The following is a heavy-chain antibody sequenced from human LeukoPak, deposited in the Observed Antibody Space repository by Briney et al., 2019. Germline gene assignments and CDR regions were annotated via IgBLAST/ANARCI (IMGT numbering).Heavy chain of an antibody. J-gene: IGHJ4*02. CDR1: GFTVSDNY. D-gene: IGHD1-26*01. CDR2: IYSAGAT. V-gene: IGHV3-53*01. Sequence: QTGGSLRLSCAASGFTVSDNYMTWVRQAPGKGLEWVSSIYSAGATHYAESVKGRFTISRDNSKNTLYLQMNSLRAEDTAVYYCANGGSYRYFDYWGQGTLVTVSS. CDR3: ANGGSYRYFDY.